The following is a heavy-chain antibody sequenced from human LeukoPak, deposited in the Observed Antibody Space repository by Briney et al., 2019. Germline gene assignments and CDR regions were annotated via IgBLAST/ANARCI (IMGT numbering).Heavy chain of an antibody. CDR3: ARVVPVAIRPRNYGMDV. CDR2: ISSSSSYI. D-gene: IGHD2-2*02. CDR1: GFTFSSYS. V-gene: IGHV3-21*01. J-gene: IGHJ6*02. Sequence: PGGSLRLSCAASGFTFSSYSMNWVRQAPGKGLEWVSSISSSSSYIYYADSVKGRFTISRDNAKNSLYLQMNSLRAEDTAVYYCARVVPVAIRPRNYGMDVWGQGTTVTVSS.